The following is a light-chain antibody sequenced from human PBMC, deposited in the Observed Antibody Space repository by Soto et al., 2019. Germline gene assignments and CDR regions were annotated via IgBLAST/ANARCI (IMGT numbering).Light chain of an antibody. Sequence: EIVLTQSPGTLSLSPGERATLSCRASQSVSSSYLAWYQQKPGQAPRLLIYGASSRATGIPDRSSGSGSGTDFTLTISRLEPEDFAVYYCQQYGSSALTFGGGTKVDIK. CDR3: QQYGSSALT. CDR1: QSVSSSY. J-gene: IGKJ4*01. CDR2: GAS. V-gene: IGKV3-20*01.